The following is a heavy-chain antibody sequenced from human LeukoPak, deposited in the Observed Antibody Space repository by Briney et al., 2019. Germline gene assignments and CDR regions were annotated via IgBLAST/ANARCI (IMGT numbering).Heavy chain of an antibody. CDR2: INAGNGNT. D-gene: IGHD6-13*01. V-gene: IGHV1-3*01. CDR3: AFIAAAGYYFDY. J-gene: IGHJ4*02. CDR1: GYTFTNYA. Sequence: ASVKVSCKASGYTFTNYAVHWVRQAPGQRLEWMGWINAGNGNTKYSQKFQGRVTITRDTSASTAYMELSSLRSEDTAVYYCAFIAAAGYYFDYWGQGTLVTVSS.